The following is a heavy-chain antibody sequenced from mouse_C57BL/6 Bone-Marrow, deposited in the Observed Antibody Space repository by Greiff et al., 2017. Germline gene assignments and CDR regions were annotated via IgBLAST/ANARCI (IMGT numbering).Heavy chain of an antibody. D-gene: IGHD1-1*01. CDR3: ASAITTVVDPLFDY. Sequence: QVQLQQPGAELVKPGASVKLSCKASGYTFTSYWMQWVKQRPGQGLEWIGKIDPSDSYTNYNQKFKGKATLTVDTSASTAYMQLSSLTSEDSAVYYCASAITTVVDPLFDYWGQGTTLTVSS. V-gene: IGHV1-50*01. J-gene: IGHJ2*01. CDR1: GYTFTSYW. CDR2: IDPSDSYT.